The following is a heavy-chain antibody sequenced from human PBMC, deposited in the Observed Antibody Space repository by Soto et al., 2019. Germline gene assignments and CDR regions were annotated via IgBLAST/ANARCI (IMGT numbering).Heavy chain of an antibody. CDR1: GFTFTSSA. D-gene: IGHD5-12*01. J-gene: IGHJ4*02. Sequence: SVKVSCKASGFTFTSSAVQWVRQARGQRLEWIGWIVVGSGNTNYSQKFQERVTITRDMSTSTAYMELSSLRSEDTAVYYCAAEVDIVATTFDYWGQGTLVTVSS. V-gene: IGHV1-58*01. CDR2: IVVGSGNT. CDR3: AAEVDIVATTFDY.